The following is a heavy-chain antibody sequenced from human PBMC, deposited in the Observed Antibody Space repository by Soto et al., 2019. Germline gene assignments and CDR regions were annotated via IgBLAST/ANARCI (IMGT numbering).Heavy chain of an antibody. Sequence: GGSLRLSCAASGFTFSSYSMNWVRQAPGKGLEWVSYISSSSSTIYYADSVKGRFTISRDNAKNSLYLQMNSLRAEDTAVYYCASLTTEYYDFWSGYTPLDYWGQGTLVTVSS. V-gene: IGHV3-48*01. CDR1: GFTFSSYS. D-gene: IGHD3-3*01. CDR3: ASLTTEYYDFWSGYTPLDY. J-gene: IGHJ4*02. CDR2: ISSSSSTI.